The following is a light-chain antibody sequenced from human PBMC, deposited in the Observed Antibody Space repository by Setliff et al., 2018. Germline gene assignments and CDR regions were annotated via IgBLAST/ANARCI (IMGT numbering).Light chain of an antibody. Sequence: SALTQPPSTSGTPGQRVTISCSGSSSNIGGNTVNWYQQLPGTAPRLLIFSNNDRPSGVSNRFTGSKSGTSASLTISGLQSEDEGDYYCAAWDDSLTGSYVFGTGTKVTV. J-gene: IGLJ1*01. CDR3: AAWDDSLTGSYV. CDR2: SNN. V-gene: IGLV1-44*01. CDR1: SSNIGGNT.